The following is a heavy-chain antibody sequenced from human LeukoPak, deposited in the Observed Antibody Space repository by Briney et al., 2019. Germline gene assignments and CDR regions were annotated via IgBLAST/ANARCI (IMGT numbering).Heavy chain of an antibody. CDR1: GYTFTSSI. CDR2: ISPYNGNT. V-gene: IGHV1-18*01. CDR3: VGLVESLDY. J-gene: IGHJ4*02. Sequence: ASVKVSCKASGYTFTSSIISWVRQAPGQGLEWMGWISPYNGNTNYAQKLQGRVTMTTDTSTSTAYMELSSLRSDDTAVYYCVGLVESLDYWGQGTLVTVSS. D-gene: IGHD2-8*02.